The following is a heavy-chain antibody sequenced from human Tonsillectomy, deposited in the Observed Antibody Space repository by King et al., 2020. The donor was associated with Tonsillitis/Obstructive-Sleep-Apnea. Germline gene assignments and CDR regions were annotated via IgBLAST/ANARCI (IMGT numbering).Heavy chain of an antibody. V-gene: IGHV2-5*02. D-gene: IGHD2-8*02. CDR1: GFSLSTTGVG. J-gene: IGHJ4*02. CDR2: IFWDDVK. CDR3: ARTTRYCTGGVCYYNY. Sequence: TLKESGPTLVKPTQTLTLTCTFSGFSLSTTGVGVGWIRQPPGKALEWLALIFWDDVKRYSPSLKSRLTITKDTSKNQVVLTTNNMDPVDTATYFCARTTRYCTGGVCYYNYWGQGTLVTVSS.